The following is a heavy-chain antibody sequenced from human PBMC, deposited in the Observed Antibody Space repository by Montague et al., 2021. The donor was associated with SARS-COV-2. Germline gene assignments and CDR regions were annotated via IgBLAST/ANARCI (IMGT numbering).Heavy chain of an antibody. Sequence: VSPGASLSSGSLSWHWISQSPSRGLEWLASTYYRSKWYNDSAPSVSGRATVKPDTSRNQFSLHLDSVTPEDTALYFCARKMDSSFDVWGKGTMVIVSS. CDR2: TYYRSKWYN. CDR3: ARKMDSSFDV. J-gene: IGHJ3*01. D-gene: IGHD2-2*03. CDR1: GASLSSGSLS. V-gene: IGHV6-1*01.